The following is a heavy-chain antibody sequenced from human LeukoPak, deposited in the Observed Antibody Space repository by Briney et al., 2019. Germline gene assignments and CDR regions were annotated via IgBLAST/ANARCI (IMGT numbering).Heavy chain of an antibody. Sequence: PGGSLRLSCAASGLTFSSYSMNWVRQAPGKGLEWVSYISSSSSTIYYADSAKGRFTISRDNAKNSLYLQMNSLRAEDTAVYYCARDLGSSVTEWLLKDYWGQGTLVTVSS. J-gene: IGHJ4*02. V-gene: IGHV3-48*01. CDR1: GLTFSSYS. CDR3: ARDLGSSVTEWLLKDY. CDR2: ISSSSSTI. D-gene: IGHD3-3*01.